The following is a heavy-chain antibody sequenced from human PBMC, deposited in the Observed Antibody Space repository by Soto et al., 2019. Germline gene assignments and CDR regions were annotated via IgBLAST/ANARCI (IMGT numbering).Heavy chain of an antibody. CDR3: VRGRWELRVGSDR. CDR2: IHYSGST. J-gene: IGHJ5*02. V-gene: IGHV4-59*08. CDR1: GDSISGYY. D-gene: IGHD1-26*01. Sequence: QVQLQESGPGLVKPSETLSLTCTVSGDSISGYYWSWIRQPPGKGLEWIGYIHYSGSTNYNPSLESRVIMSVDTSKNQFSLRLSSVTATDTAVYYCVRGRWELRVGSDRWGQGTLVTVSA.